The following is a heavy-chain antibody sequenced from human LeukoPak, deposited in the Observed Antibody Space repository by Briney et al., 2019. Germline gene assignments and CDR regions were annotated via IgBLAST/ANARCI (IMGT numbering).Heavy chain of an antibody. CDR2: ISGSGGST. J-gene: IGHJ4*02. D-gene: IGHD5-24*01. V-gene: IGHV3-23*01. CDR3: AKQTLDGYNLIDY. CDR1: GFTFSNYA. Sequence: GGSLRLSCAASGFTFSNYAMSWVRQAPGKGLEWVSAISGSGGSTYYADSVKGRFTISRDNSKNTLYLQMNSLRAEDTAVYYCAKQTLDGYNLIDYWGQGTLVTVSS.